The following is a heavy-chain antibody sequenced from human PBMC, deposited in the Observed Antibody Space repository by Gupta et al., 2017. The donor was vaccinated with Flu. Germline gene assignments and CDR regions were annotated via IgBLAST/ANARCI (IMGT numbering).Heavy chain of an antibody. Sequence: EVQLVQSGAEVKKPGDSLRISCKGSGYTFTSYWIGWVRQTPGKGLEWLGIIYPGDSDTKYSPSSQGQVTISVDRSIDTAYLQWSGLKASDSTMFYCARGYCTGVSCYGWGVDHWGQGTLVTVSS. CDR1: GYTFTSYW. D-gene: IGHD2-8*02. J-gene: IGHJ4*02. CDR3: ARGYCTGVSCYGWGVDH. V-gene: IGHV5-51*01. CDR2: IYPGDSDT.